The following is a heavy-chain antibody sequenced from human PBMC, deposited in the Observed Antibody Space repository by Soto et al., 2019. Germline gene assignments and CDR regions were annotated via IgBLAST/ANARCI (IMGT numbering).Heavy chain of an antibody. V-gene: IGHV3-48*01. CDR2: ISSSSSTI. D-gene: IGHD3-10*01. J-gene: IGHJ6*02. Sequence: GGSLRLSCAASGFTFSTYSMNWVRQAPGKGLEWVSYISSSSSTIFYTDSVKGRFTVSRDNAKNTLYLQMNSLRAEDTAVYYCAKDGLWFGEFADYYGMDVWGQGTTVTVSS. CDR1: GFTFSTYS. CDR3: AKDGLWFGEFADYYGMDV.